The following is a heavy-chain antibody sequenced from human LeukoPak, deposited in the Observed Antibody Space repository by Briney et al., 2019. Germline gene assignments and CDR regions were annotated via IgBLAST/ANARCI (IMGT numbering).Heavy chain of an antibody. J-gene: IGHJ5*02. CDR1: GGSISSGDYY. Sequence: SQTLSLTCTVSGGSISSGDYYWSWIRQPPGKGLEWLGYIYYSGSTYYNPSLKSRVTISVDTSKNQFSLKLSSVTAADTAVYYCARDHYYDSSGYNNWFDPWGQGTLVTVSS. V-gene: IGHV4-30-4*01. CDR2: IYYSGST. D-gene: IGHD3-22*01. CDR3: ARDHYYDSSGYNNWFDP.